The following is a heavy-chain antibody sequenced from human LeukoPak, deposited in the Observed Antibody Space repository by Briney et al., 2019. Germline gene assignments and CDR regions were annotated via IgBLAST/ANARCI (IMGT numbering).Heavy chain of an antibody. CDR2: ISGRGGNT. CDR3: AKSGIGGLRGGYFDY. D-gene: IGHD4-17*01. J-gene: IGHJ4*02. V-gene: IGHV3-23*01. Sequence: PGGSLRLSCAASGFTFDDYAMHWVRQAPGKGLEWVSGISGRGGNTYYADSVKGQFTISRDNSKNTLYLQMNSLRAEDTAVYYCAKSGIGGLRGGYFDYWGQGTLVTVSS. CDR1: GFTFDDYA.